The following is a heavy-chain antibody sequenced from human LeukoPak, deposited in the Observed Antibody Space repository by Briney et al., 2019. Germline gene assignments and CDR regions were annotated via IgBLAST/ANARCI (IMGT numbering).Heavy chain of an antibody. CDR1: GGSFSGYY. Sequence: DPSETLSLTCAVYGGSFSGYYWSWIRQPPGKGLEWIGEINHSGSTNYNPSLKSRVTISVDTSKNQFSLKLSSVTAADTAVYYCARYSAVTTFDYWGQGTLVTVSS. V-gene: IGHV4-34*01. J-gene: IGHJ4*02. CDR3: ARYSAVTTFDY. CDR2: INHSGST. D-gene: IGHD4-17*01.